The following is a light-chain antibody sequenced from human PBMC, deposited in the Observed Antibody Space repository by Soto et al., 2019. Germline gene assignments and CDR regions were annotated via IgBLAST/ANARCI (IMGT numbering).Light chain of an antibody. CDR2: GAS. CDR1: QSVGSN. Sequence: IGMKHSPAALSVSPVERATLSCMASQSVGSNLAWYQQKPDQAPRLLIYGASTRATGIPARFSGSGSGTDSTLTISSLQSEDFAVYYCQQYNNWPLTFGGGTKVDI. V-gene: IGKV3-15*01. J-gene: IGKJ4*01. CDR3: QQYNNWPLT.